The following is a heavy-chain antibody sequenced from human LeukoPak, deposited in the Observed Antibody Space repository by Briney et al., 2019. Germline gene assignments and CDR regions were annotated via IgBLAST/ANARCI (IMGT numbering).Heavy chain of an antibody. CDR3: ARETAAGFDY. V-gene: IGHV3-23*01. J-gene: IGHJ4*02. CDR2: VSGSGGST. D-gene: IGHD6-13*01. Sequence: GGSLRLSCAASRFTFSSYSMTWVRQAPGKGLEWVSVVSGSGGSTYYADSVKGRFAISRDNSKNTLYLQMNSLRAEDTAVYYCARETAAGFDYWGQGTLVTVSS. CDR1: RFTFSSYS.